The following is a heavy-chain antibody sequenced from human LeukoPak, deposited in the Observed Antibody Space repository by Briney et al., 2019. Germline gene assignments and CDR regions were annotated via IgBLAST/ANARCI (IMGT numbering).Heavy chain of an antibody. CDR3: ARNPDTAMATGGY. CDR2: ISSSSSYI. CDR1: GFTFSSYS. Sequence: GGSLRLSCAASGFTFSSYSMNWVRQATGKGLEWVSSISSSSSYIYYADSVKGRFTISRDNAKNSLYLQMNSLRAEDTAAYYCARNPDTAMATGGYWGQGTLVTVSS. D-gene: IGHD5-18*01. V-gene: IGHV3-21*01. J-gene: IGHJ4*02.